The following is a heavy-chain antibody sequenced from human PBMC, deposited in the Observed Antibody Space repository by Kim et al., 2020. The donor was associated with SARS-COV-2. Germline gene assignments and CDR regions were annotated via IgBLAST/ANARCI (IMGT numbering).Heavy chain of an antibody. CDR3: ARDMYYYDSSGYYQLDY. Sequence: SETLSLTCTVSGGSISSSSYYWGWIRQPPGKGLEWIGSIYYSGSTYYNPSLKSRVTISVDTSKNQFSLKLSSVTAADTAVYYCARDMYYYDSSGYYQLDYWGQGTLVTVSS. J-gene: IGHJ4*02. CDR1: GGSISSSSYY. V-gene: IGHV4-39*07. CDR2: IYYSGST. D-gene: IGHD3-22*01.